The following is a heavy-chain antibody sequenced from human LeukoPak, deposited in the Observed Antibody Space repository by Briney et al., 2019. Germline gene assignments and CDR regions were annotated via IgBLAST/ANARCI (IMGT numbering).Heavy chain of an antibody. J-gene: IGHJ6*02. V-gene: IGHV3-48*02. CDR2: ITSSSSTI. Sequence: GGSLRLSCAASGFTLRSYSMNWVRQAPGKGLEWVSYITSSSSTIHYADSVKGRFTISRDNAKNSLYLQMNSLRDEDTAVYYCASRSRYYDFWSGKTGYYYYGMDVWGQGTTVTVSS. CDR3: ASRSRYYDFWSGKTGYYYYGMDV. CDR1: GFTLRSYS. D-gene: IGHD3-3*01.